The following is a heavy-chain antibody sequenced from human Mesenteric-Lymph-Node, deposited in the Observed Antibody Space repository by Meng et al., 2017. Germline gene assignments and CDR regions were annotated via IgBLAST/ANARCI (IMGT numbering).Heavy chain of an antibody. CDR2: IKSKTDGGTT. CDR1: GFTFSNAW. V-gene: IGHV3-15*01. D-gene: IGHD6-19*01. J-gene: IGHJ4*02. Sequence: VQLVESGGGLVKPGGSLRLACAASGFTFSNAWMNWVRQAPGKGLEWVGRIKSKTDGGTTDYAAPVKGRFTISRDNSKNTLYLQINSLRAEDTAVYYCAKDITRASRVAGGGHYMFDYWGQGTLVTVSS. CDR3: AKDITRASRVAGGGHYMFDY.